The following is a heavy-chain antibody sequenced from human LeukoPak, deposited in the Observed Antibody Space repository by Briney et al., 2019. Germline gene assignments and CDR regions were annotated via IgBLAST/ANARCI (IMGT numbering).Heavy chain of an antibody. J-gene: IGHJ4*02. Sequence: GASVKVSCKASGYTFTGYYMHWVRQAPGQGLEWMGWINPNSGGTNYAQKFQGWVTMTRDTSTSTVYMELSSLRSEDTAVYYCARVGSSTWYESDYWGQGTLVTVSS. D-gene: IGHD6-13*01. CDR2: INPNSGGT. V-gene: IGHV1-2*04. CDR3: ARVGSSTWYESDY. CDR1: GYTFTGYY.